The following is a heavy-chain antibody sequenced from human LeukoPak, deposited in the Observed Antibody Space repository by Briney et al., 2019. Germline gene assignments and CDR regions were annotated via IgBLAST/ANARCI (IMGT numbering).Heavy chain of an antibody. CDR1: GYTFTSYG. V-gene: IGHV1-18*01. CDR3: ASLSTLWFGELLYGLDY. Sequence: ASVKVSCKASGYTFTSYGISWVRQAPGQGLEWMGWISAYNGNTNYAQKLQGRVTMTTDTSTSTANMELRSLRSGDTAVYYCASLSTLWFGELLYGLDYWGQGTLVTVSS. CDR2: ISAYNGNT. D-gene: IGHD3-10*01. J-gene: IGHJ4*02.